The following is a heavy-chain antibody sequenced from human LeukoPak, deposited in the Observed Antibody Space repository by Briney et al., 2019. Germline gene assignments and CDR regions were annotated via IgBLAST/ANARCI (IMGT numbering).Heavy chain of an antibody. V-gene: IGHV1-69*01. CDR3: ARSRGHQLLYYYYGMDV. D-gene: IGHD2-2*01. J-gene: IGHJ6*02. Sequence: SVKVSCKASGGTFISYAISWVRQAPGQGLEWMGGIIPIFGTANYAQKFQGRVTITADESTSTAYMELSSLRSEDTAVYYCARSRGHQLLYYYYGMDVWGQGTTVTVSS. CDR1: GGTFISYA. CDR2: IIPIFGTA.